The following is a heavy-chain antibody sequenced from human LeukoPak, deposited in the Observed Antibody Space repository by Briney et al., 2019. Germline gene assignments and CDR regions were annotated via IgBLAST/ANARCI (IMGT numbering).Heavy chain of an antibody. D-gene: IGHD3-16*02. J-gene: IGHJ6*02. CDR3: AKASIYVYYGMDV. CDR2: ISYDGSNK. CDR1: GFTFTNHG. V-gene: IGHV3-30*18. Sequence: GGSLRLSCAASGFTFTNHGMHWVRQAPGKGLEWVAVISYDGSNKYYADAVKGRFTISRDNSKNTLNLQMNSLRVEDTAVYYCAKASIYVYYGMDVWGQGTTVTVSS.